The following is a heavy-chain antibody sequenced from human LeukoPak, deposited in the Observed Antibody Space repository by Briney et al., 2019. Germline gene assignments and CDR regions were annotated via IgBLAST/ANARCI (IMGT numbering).Heavy chain of an antibody. D-gene: IGHD4-17*01. CDR2: IWYDGSNK. CDR1: GFTFSSYG. J-gene: IGHJ6*02. V-gene: IGHV3-33*01. CDR3: ARASGDYGDFHYYYYGMDV. Sequence: GGSLRLSCAASGFTFSSYGMHWVRQAPGKGLEWVAVIWYDGSNKYYADSVKGRFTISRDNSKNTLYLQMNSLRAEDTAVYYCARASGDYGDFHYYYYGMDVWGQGTTVTVSS.